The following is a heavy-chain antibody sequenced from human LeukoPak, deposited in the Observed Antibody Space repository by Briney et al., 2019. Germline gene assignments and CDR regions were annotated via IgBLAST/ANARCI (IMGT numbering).Heavy chain of an antibody. D-gene: IGHD4-23*01. Sequence: NTSETLSLTCAVYGGSFSGYYWSWIRQPPGKGLEWIGSIDYSGNTYYNPSLKSRVTISVDTSKNQFSLKLNSVTAADTAVYYCARLSDFGGKVGYWGQGTLVTVSS. CDR1: GGSFSGYY. J-gene: IGHJ4*02. CDR2: IDYSGNT. CDR3: ARLSDFGGKVGY. V-gene: IGHV4-34*01.